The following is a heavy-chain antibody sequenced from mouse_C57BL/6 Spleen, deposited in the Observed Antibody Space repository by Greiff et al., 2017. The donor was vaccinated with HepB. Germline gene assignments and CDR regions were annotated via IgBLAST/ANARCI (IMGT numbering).Heavy chain of an antibody. CDR3: ARGGSGYYFDD. Sequence: QVHVKQSGAELVKPGASVKISCKASGYAFSSYWMNWVKQRPGKGLEWIGQIYPGDGDTNYNGKFKGKATLTADKSSSTAYMQLSSLTSEDSAVYFCARGGSGYYFDDWGQGTTLTVAS. CDR1: GYAFSSYW. CDR2: IYPGDGDT. J-gene: IGHJ2*01. V-gene: IGHV1-80*01. D-gene: IGHD3-2*02.